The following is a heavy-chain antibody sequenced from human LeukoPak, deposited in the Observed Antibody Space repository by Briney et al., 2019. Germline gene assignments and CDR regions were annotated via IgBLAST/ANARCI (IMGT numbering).Heavy chain of an antibody. CDR1: GFTFSSYS. V-gene: IGHV3-21*01. CDR2: ISSSSYI. Sequence: GGSLRLSRAASGFTFSSYSMNWVRQAPGKGLEWVSSISSSSYIYYADSVKGRFTISRDNAKNSLYLQMNSLRAEDTAVYYCARASIMYYDSSGYCSWGQGTLVTVSS. D-gene: IGHD3-22*01. J-gene: IGHJ5*02. CDR3: ARASIMYYDSSGYCS.